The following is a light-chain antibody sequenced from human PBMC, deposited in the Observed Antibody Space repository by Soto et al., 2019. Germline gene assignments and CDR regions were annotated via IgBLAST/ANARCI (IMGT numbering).Light chain of an antibody. CDR1: SNDVGGYNY. J-gene: IGLJ1*01. Sequence: QSVLTQPASVSGSPGQAISISCTGTSNDVGGYNYVSFYQHQPGKAPKLMVYEVTHRLTWTSDRFSGSKSGNTASLTISGLQAEDEADYYCSSYTSNRTYVFGIGTKV. V-gene: IGLV2-14*01. CDR3: SSYTSNRTYV. CDR2: EVT.